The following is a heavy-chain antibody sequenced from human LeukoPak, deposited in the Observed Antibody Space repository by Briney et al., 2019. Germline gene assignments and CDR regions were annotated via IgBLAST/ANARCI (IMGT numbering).Heavy chain of an antibody. CDR1: GDSISSTSYY. Sequence: PSETLSLTCIVSGDSISSTSYYWAWIRQPPGKGLEWIVMIFYSGSAYYTPSLRGRVTLSVDTSRNQFSLNLISVTAADTAVYYCARDNYGLYYFDYWGQGTLVTVSS. D-gene: IGHD3-10*01. CDR2: IFYSGSA. V-gene: IGHV4-39*02. J-gene: IGHJ4*02. CDR3: ARDNYGLYYFDY.